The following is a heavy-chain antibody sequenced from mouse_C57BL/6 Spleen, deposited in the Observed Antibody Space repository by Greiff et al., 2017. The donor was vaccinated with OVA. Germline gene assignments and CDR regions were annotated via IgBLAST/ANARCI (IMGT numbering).Heavy chain of an antibody. D-gene: IGHD2-10*02. J-gene: IGHJ4*01. Sequence: EVKLVESEGGLVQPGSSMKLSCTASGFTFSDYYMAWVRQVPEKGLEWVANINYDGSSTYYLDSLKSRFIISRDNAKNILYLQMSSLKSEDTATYYCARDPPYGDYWGQGTSVTVSS. CDR2: INYDGSST. CDR1: GFTFSDYY. CDR3: ARDPPYGDY. V-gene: IGHV5-16*01.